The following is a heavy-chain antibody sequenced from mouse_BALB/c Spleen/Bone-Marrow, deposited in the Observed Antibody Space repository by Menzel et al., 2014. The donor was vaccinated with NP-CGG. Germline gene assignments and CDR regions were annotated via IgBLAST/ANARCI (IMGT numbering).Heavy chain of an antibody. CDR3: ARPLYYYGSSPFYAMDY. Sequence: EVQLQQSGGGLVKPGGSLKLSCAASGFAFSSYDMSWVRQTPEKRLEWVAYISSGGGSTYYPDTVKGRFTISRDNAKNTLYLQMSSLKSEDTATYYCARPLYYYGSSPFYAMDYWGQGTSVIVSS. CDR2: ISSGGGST. V-gene: IGHV5-12-1*01. J-gene: IGHJ4*01. D-gene: IGHD1-1*01. CDR1: GFAFSSYD.